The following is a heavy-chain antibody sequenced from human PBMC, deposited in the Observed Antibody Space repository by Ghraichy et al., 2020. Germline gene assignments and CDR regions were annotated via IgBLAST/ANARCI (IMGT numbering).Heavy chain of an antibody. Sequence: SQTLSLTCTVSAGSISSYYWSWIRQPPGKGLEWIGYIYYSGSTNYNPSLKSRVTISVDTSKNQFSLKLSSVTAADTAVYYCARAHDYDILTGYRDAFDIWGQGTMVTVSS. J-gene: IGHJ3*02. CDR3: ARAHDYDILTGYRDAFDI. D-gene: IGHD3-9*01. V-gene: IGHV4-59*01. CDR1: AGSISSYY. CDR2: IYYSGST.